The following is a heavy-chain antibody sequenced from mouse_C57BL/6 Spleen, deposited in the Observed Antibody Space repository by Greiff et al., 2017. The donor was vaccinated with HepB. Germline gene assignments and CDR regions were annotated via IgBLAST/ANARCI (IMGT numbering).Heavy chain of an antibody. D-gene: IGHD4-1*01. CDR1: GFSLTSYG. Sequence: VKLMESGPGLVQPSQSLSITCTVSGFSLTSYGVHWVRQSPGKGLEWLGVIWSGGSTDYNAAFISRLSISKDNSKSQVFLKMNSLQADDTAIYYCARKGWDGTFAYWGQGTLVTVSA. CDR2: IWSGGST. J-gene: IGHJ3*01. V-gene: IGHV2-2*01. CDR3: ARKGWDGTFAY.